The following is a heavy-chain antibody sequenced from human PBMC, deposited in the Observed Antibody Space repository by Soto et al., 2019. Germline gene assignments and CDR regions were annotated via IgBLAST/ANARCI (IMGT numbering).Heavy chain of an antibody. CDR2: IYYSGST. J-gene: IGHJ5*02. CDR1: GGSISSSSYY. Sequence: SETLSLTCTVSGGSISSSSYYWGWIRQPPGKGLEWIGSIYYSGSTYYNPSLKSRVTISVDTSKNQFSLKLSSVTAADTAVYYCARARGYIVVVPAALDNWFDPWGQGTLVTV. CDR3: ARARGYIVVVPAALDNWFDP. V-gene: IGHV4-39*01. D-gene: IGHD2-2*01.